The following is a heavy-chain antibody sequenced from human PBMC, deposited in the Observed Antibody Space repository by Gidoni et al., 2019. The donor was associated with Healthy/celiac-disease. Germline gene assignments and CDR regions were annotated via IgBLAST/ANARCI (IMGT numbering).Heavy chain of an antibody. CDR3: ARGDSPEIRSYYYYGMDV. Sequence: QVQLVQSGAEVKKPGASVKVSCKASGYTFTGYYMHWVRQAPGQGLEWMGWINPNSGGTNYAQKFQGWVTMTRDTSISTAYMELSRLRSDDTAVYYCARGDSPEIRSYYYYGMDVWGQGTTVTVSS. J-gene: IGHJ6*02. CDR1: GYTFTGYY. D-gene: IGHD2-15*01. V-gene: IGHV1-2*04. CDR2: INPNSGGT.